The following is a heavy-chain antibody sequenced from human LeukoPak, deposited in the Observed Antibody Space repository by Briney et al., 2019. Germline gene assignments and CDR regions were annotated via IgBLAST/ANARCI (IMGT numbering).Heavy chain of an antibody. CDR3: ARFEDHEWELPYYFDY. D-gene: IGHD1-26*01. CDR1: GYTFTSYG. Sequence: ASVKVSCKASGYTFTSYGINWVRQAPGQGLEWMGWISAYNGNTNYAQKLQGRVTMTTDTSTSTAYMELRSLRSDDTAVYYCARFEDHEWELPYYFDYWGQGTLVTVSS. V-gene: IGHV1-18*04. CDR2: ISAYNGNT. J-gene: IGHJ4*02.